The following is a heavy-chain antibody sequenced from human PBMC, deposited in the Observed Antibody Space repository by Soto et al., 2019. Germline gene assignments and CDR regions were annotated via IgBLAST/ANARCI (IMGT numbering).Heavy chain of an antibody. CDR1: GFTFSNSG. Sequence: QVQLVESGGGVVQPGRSLRLSCAASGFTFSNSGMHWVRQAPGKGLEWLAVILYAGNNASYADSVEGQFTITKDNSNNPLYQQTNSLRAEDTAVYYCTRDIRTNRDTLWSWGRGTLVTVSS. CDR2: ILYAGNNA. V-gene: IGHV3-33*01. J-gene: IGHJ5*02. CDR3: TRDIRTNRDTLWS. D-gene: IGHD2-21*01.